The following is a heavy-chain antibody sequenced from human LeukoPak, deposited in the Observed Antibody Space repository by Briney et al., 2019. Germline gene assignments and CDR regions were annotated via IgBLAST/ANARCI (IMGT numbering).Heavy chain of an antibody. Sequence: SETVSLTCTVSGGSISSYSWSWIRQPAGKGLEWIGRIFASGSTKYNPSLKSRVIMSVETSKNQFSLKLSSVTTADTAVYYCAREGSAFDIWGQGTMVTVSS. CDR2: IFASGST. J-gene: IGHJ3*02. CDR1: GGSISSYS. CDR3: AREGSAFDI. V-gene: IGHV4-4*07.